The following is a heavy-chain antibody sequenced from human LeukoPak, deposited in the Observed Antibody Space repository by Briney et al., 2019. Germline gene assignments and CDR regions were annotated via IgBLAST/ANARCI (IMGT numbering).Heavy chain of an antibody. Sequence: PSETLSLTCTVSGGSISSYYWGWIRQPPGKGLEWIGSIYYSGSTYYNPSLKSRVTISVDTSKNQFSLKLSSVTAADTAVYYCASRESRFNYFDYWGQGTLVTVSS. J-gene: IGHJ4*02. D-gene: IGHD4-17*01. V-gene: IGHV4-39*01. CDR3: ASRESRFNYFDY. CDR2: IYYSGST. CDR1: GGSISSYY.